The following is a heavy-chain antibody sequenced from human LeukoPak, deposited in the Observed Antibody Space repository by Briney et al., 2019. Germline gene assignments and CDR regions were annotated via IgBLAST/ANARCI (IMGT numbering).Heavy chain of an antibody. Sequence: KPSETLSLTCTVSDGFITNYYWSWVRQPPGKGLEFIGYVHYSGTTNYNPFLRSRVTISVDTSKNQFSLKLSSVTAADTAVYYCARHVMMLSAFDIWGQGTMVTVSS. V-gene: IGHV4-59*08. CDR3: ARHVMMLSAFDI. J-gene: IGHJ3*02. CDR2: VHYSGTT. D-gene: IGHD2-8*01. CDR1: DGFITNYY.